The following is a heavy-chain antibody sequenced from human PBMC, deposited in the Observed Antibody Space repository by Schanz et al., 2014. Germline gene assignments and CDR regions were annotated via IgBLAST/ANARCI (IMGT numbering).Heavy chain of an antibody. CDR3: AKIGGSVFDY. CDR2: IGNGGVTI. J-gene: IGHJ4*02. CDR1: GFPFSDYF. D-gene: IGHD3-10*01. V-gene: IGHV3-11*01. Sequence: QVQLVDSGGGLVKPGGSLRLSCTASGFPFSDYFMAWIRQPPGRGLEWVSYIGNGGVTIYYADSVKGRFTISRDNSKNALYRQMNSQRAEDAAVYYCAKIGGSVFDYWAQGTLVTVSS.